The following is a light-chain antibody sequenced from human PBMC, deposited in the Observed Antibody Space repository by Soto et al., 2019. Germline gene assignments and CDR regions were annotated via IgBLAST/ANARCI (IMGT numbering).Light chain of an antibody. CDR2: KAS. V-gene: IGKV1-5*03. CDR1: QNVNTW. Sequence: DIQMTQSPSALSAFVGDRVTITCRASQNVNTWLAWYQQKTGRAPKLLIYKASNLESGVPSRFSGSGSGTEFTLTISSLQPDDLATYYCQQYIGFPWTFGQGTKVEIK. J-gene: IGKJ1*01. CDR3: QQYIGFPWT.